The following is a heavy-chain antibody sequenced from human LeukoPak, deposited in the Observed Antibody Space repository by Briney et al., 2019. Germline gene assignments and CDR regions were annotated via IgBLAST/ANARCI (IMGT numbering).Heavy chain of an antibody. CDR1: GFTFSSYG. J-gene: IGHJ6*03. CDR2: ISSSSSYV. CDR3: ARDVRYYDILTANYYYYMDV. V-gene: IGHV3-21*01. D-gene: IGHD3-9*01. Sequence: GGSLRLSCAASGFTFSSYGMSWVRQAPGKGLEWASSISSSSSYVYYADSVKGRFTISRDNAKNSLYLQMNSLRAEDTAVYYCARDVRYYDILTANYYYYMDVWGKGTTVTVSS.